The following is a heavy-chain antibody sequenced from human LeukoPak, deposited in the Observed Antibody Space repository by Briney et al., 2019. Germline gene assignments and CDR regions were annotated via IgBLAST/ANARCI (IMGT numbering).Heavy chain of an antibody. CDR2: IYNSGST. Sequence: SETLSLTCTVSGGSISGYYWSWIRQSPGKGLEWIGYIYNSGSTNYNPSLQSRVTISVDTSKNQFSLNLSSVTAADTAVYYCARYGSGTYPRFDYWGQGTLVTVST. CDR1: GGSISGYY. CDR3: ARYGSGTYPRFDY. J-gene: IGHJ4*02. D-gene: IGHD3-10*01. V-gene: IGHV4-59*08.